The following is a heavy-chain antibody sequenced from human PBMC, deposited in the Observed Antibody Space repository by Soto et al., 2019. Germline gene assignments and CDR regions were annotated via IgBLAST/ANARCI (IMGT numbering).Heavy chain of an antibody. V-gene: IGHV3-53*01. D-gene: IGHD3-22*01. CDR2: IYSGGST. CDR1: GFTVSSNY. Sequence: PGGSLRLSCAASGFTVSSNYMSWVRQAPGKGLEWVSVIYSGGSTYYADSVKGRFAISRDNSKNTLYLQMNSLRAEDTAVDYCATDLRDYYDSRGYDAFDIWGQGXMVTVSS. CDR3: ATDLRDYYDSRGYDAFDI. J-gene: IGHJ3*02.